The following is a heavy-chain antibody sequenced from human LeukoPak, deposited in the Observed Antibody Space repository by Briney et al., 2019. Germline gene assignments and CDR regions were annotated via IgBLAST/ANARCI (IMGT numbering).Heavy chain of an antibody. CDR2: ISPYNGNT. J-gene: IGHJ4*02. D-gene: IGHD1-26*01. V-gene: IGHV1-18*01. CDR3: AREESIGRYQFLHEY. Sequence: GASVKVSCKASGYTLTSYGISWVRQAPGQGLEWMGWISPYNGNTKYLQKFQGRVTMTTDTSTSTASMEVRSLRSDDTAVYYCAREESIGRYQFLHEYWGQGTLVTASS. CDR1: GYTLTSYG.